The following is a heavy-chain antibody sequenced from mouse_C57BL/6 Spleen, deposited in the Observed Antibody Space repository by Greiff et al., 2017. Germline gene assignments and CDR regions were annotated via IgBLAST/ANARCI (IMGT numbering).Heavy chain of an antibody. D-gene: IGHD1-1*01. V-gene: IGHV1-82*01. J-gene: IGHJ2*01. Sequence: VKLQESGPELVKPGASVKISCKASGYAFSSSWMNWVKQRPGKGLEWIGRIYPGDGDTNYNGKFKGKATLTADKSSSTAYMQLSSLTSEDSAVYFCARQGDYYGSSYGYFDYWGQGTTLTVSS. CDR3: ARQGDYYGSSYGYFDY. CDR1: GYAFSSSW. CDR2: IYPGDGDT.